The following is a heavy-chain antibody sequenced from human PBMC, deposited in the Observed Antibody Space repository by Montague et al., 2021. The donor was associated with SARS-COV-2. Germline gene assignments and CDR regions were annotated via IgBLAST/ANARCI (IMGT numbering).Heavy chain of an antibody. J-gene: IGHJ5*01. V-gene: IGHV3-30-3*01. CDR1: GFVFNSLA. D-gene: IGHD3-10*01. Sequence: SLRLSCATSGFVFNSLAFHWIRQTPGKGPEWVALISYDGVTQYYADSVKGRFSVSRDSAKRTVHLQMNSLTTEDTGIYYCSSDRDGVGLRFVYWGHGTRVIVSS. CDR3: SSDRDGVGLRFVY. CDR2: ISYDGVTQ.